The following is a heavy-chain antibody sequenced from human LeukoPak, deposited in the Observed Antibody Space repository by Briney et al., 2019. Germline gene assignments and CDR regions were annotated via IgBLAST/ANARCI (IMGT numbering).Heavy chain of an antibody. CDR2: ISGSGAST. CDR3: AKGQSRVGASDPFDS. Sequence: AGGSLRLSCAASGFTFTNCAMTWVRQAPGKGLEWVSSISGSGASTYYADSVKGRFTISRDNSKNTVYLQMNSLSVEDTAVYYCAKGQSRVGASDPFDSWGQGTLVTVSS. V-gene: IGHV3-23*01. CDR1: GFTFTNCA. J-gene: IGHJ5*01. D-gene: IGHD1-26*01.